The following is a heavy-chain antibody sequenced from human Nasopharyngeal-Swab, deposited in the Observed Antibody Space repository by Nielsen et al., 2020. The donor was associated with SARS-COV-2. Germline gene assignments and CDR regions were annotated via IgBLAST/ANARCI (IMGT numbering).Heavy chain of an antibody. Sequence: GESLKISCEGPGFTFRSDWMAWVRQAPGKGLEWVANIKQDGIQKNYVDSVKGRFTISRDNAKNSLYLQMSGLSAEDTAVYFCARDLGHTGYDLYAYWGQGTLVTVSS. J-gene: IGHJ4*02. V-gene: IGHV3-7*03. CDR2: IKQDGIQK. CDR1: GFTFRSDW. CDR3: ARDLGHTGYDLYAY. D-gene: IGHD5-12*01.